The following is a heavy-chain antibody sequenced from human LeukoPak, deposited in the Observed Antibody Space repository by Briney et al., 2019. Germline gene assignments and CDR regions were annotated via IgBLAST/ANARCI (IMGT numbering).Heavy chain of an antibody. Sequence: SETLSLTCIVSGGSISGYYWNWIRQPAGKGLEWIGRIYTNVITNYNPSLKSRVIISVDTSKNQFSLKLSSVTAADTAVYYCARQDAVAVPDWYFDLWGRGTLVTVSS. CDR2: IYTNVIT. CDR1: GGSISGYY. D-gene: IGHD6-19*01. CDR3: ARQDAVAVPDWYFDL. V-gene: IGHV4-4*07. J-gene: IGHJ2*01.